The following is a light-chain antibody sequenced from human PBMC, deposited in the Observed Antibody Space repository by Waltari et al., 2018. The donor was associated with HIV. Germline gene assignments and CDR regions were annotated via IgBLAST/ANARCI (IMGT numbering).Light chain of an antibody. J-gene: IGKJ1*01. V-gene: IGKV2-28*01. Sequence: DFVMVQSPLSLPVTPGEPASFSCRSSQTLLQSNGYNYLDWYVQKPGQSPQLLIYLGSHRASGVPDRFSGSGSGTDFTLRISRVEAEDVGVYYCMQALQIPWTFGQGTKVEIK. CDR1: QTLLQSNGYNY. CDR2: LGS. CDR3: MQALQIPWT.